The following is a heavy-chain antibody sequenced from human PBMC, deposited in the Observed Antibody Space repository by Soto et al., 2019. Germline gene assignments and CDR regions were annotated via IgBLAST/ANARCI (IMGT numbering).Heavy chain of an antibody. CDR3: AGGPGSRRVDS. D-gene: IGHD1-26*01. CDR2: IYYTGST. CDR1: GGSVSSGIYY. J-gene: IGHJ5*01. Sequence: SQTLSLTCIVSGGSVSSGIYYWSWIRKPPGNGLEWIGYIYYTGSTSYNPSLKSRVTMSIDTSKNQFSLNLSSVTAADTAVYYCAGGPGSRRVDSWGQGALVTVSS. V-gene: IGHV4-61*01.